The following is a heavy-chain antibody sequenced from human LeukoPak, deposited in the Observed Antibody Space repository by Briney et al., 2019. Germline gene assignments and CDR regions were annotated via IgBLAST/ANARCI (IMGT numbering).Heavy chain of an antibody. J-gene: IGHJ4*02. CDR3: ARELAGPTDY. CDR2: INTDQSAA. Sequence: GGSLRLSCAASGFKFRSHWMHWVRQAPGKGLLWVARINTDQSAATYADFAKGRFTISRDNAKNRAYLELNSLRVDDTAVYYCARELAGPTDYWGQGTLVIVSS. CDR1: GFKFRSHW. V-gene: IGHV3-74*01.